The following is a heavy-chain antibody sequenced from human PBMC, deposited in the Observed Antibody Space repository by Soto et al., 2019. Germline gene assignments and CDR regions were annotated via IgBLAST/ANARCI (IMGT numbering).Heavy chain of an antibody. CDR1: GVSISGSSYY. CDR2: IYYSGQT. J-gene: IGHJ5*02. V-gene: IGHV4-39*01. CDR3: ARHGSS. Sequence: QLQLQESGPGLVKPSETLSLICSVSGVSISGSSYYWGWTRQPPGKGLEWIGSIYYSGQTYYNPSLKSRFTISVDRSKNQFSLNLTSVTATDTAFYYCARHGSSWGQGTLVTVSS.